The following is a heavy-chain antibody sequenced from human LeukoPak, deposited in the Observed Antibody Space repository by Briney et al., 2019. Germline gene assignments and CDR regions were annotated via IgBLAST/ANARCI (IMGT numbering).Heavy chain of an antibody. J-gene: IGHJ6*03. CDR1: GFTFSSYG. CDR2: IRYDGSNK. V-gene: IGHV3-30*02. Sequence: GGSLRLSCAASGFTFSSYGMHWVRQAPGKGLEWVAFIRYDGSNKYYADSVRGRFTISRDNSKNTLYLQMNSLRAEDTAVYYCASFYGSGSYYDMDVWGKGTTVTISS. D-gene: IGHD3-10*01. CDR3: ASFYGSGSYYDMDV.